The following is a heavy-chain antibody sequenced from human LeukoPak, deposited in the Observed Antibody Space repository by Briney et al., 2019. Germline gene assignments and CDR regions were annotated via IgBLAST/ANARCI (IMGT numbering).Heavy chain of an antibody. V-gene: IGHV4-30-4*01. CDR3: ATIHY. CDR2: IYFTGST. CDR1: GGSISSGDYY. Sequence: KTSETLSLTCTVSGGSISSGDYYWSWIRQPPGKGLEWIGYIYFTGSTSYNPSLKSRVIISPDTSKNQFSLKLTSVTAADTAVYYRATIHYWGQGTLVTVSS. J-gene: IGHJ4*02.